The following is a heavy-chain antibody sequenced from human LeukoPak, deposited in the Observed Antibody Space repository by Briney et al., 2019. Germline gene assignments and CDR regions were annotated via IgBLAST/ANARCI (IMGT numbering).Heavy chain of an antibody. CDR3: ARAGVGPTTYSDY. CDR2: IIPIFGTA. J-gene: IGHJ4*02. Sequence: SVKVSCTASGGTFSSYAISWVRQAPGRGLEWMGGIIPIFGTANYAQKFQGRVTITADESTSTAYMELSSLRSEDTAVYYCARAGVGPTTYSDYWGQGTLVAVSS. V-gene: IGHV1-69*01. D-gene: IGHD1-26*01. CDR1: GGTFSSYA.